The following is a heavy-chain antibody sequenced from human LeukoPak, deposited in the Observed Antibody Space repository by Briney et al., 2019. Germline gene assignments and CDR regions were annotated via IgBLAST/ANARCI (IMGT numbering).Heavy chain of an antibody. D-gene: IGHD6-13*01. CDR1: GFTFSSYV. CDR3: ARDAVIASSGTGNYFDY. Sequence: GRSLRLSCAASGFTFSSYVMHWVRQAPGKGLEWVAVISYDGSKEYYADSVKGRFTISRDKSKNTVHLQMNSLRGEDTAVYYCARDAVIASSGTGNYFDYWGQGTLVTVSS. V-gene: IGHV3-30-3*01. CDR2: ISYDGSKE. J-gene: IGHJ4*02.